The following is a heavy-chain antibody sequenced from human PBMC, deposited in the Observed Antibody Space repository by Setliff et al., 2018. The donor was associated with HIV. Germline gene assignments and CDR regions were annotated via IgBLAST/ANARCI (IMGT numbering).Heavy chain of an antibody. D-gene: IGHD3-3*01. CDR2: ISYTEST. CDR3: ARVGVGAPADAFDI. J-gene: IGHJ3*02. V-gene: IGHV4-34*09. Sequence: SETLSLTCAVYGGSFSGYYWSWIRQPPGKGLEWIGSISYTESTYYNPPLKRRLTMSLHTSKNQFSLTLNSVAAADTAVYYCARVGVGAPADAFDIWGLGTMVTVSS. CDR1: GGSFSGYY.